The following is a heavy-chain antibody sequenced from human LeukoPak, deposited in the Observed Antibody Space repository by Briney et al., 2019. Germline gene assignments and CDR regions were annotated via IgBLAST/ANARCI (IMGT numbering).Heavy chain of an antibody. CDR3: ARALGYSSSHDY. D-gene: IGHD6-13*01. J-gene: IGHJ4*02. CDR2: INPNSGGT. Sequence: ASVKVSCKASGYTFTCYYMHWVRQAPGQGLEWMGWINPNSGGTNYAQKFQGRVTMTRDTSISTAYMELSRLRSDDTAVYYCARALGYSSSHDYWGQGTLVTVSS. V-gene: IGHV1-2*02. CDR1: GYTFTCYY.